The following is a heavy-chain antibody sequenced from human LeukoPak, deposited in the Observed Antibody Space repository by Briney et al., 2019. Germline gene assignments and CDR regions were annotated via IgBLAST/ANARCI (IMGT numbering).Heavy chain of an antibody. J-gene: IGHJ4*02. D-gene: IGHD3-10*01. CDR2: ISASGANT. CDR3: AKEFGSRLPFDY. CDR1: GFTFSGYG. V-gene: IGHV3-23*01. Sequence: AGGSLRLSCAASGFTFSGYGMSWVRQSPGKGLEYVSAISASGANTYYADSVKGRFTISRDNSKNTLFLQMNSLRAEDTALYYCAKEFGSRLPFDYWGQGTLVTVSS.